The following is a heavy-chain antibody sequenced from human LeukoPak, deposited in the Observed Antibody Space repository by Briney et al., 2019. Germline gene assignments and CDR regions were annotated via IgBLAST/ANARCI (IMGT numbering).Heavy chain of an antibody. J-gene: IGHJ4*02. CDR1: AYTFTGCY. CDR3: ARDKVPGSGYYYHFDY. V-gene: IGHV1-2*02. CDR2: INPNSGGT. D-gene: IGHD3-22*01. Sequence: SSVKASCKASAYTFTGCYMHWVRQAPGQELQGMGWINPNSGGTNYAQKFQGRVTMTRDTSISTAYMELSRLRSDDTAVYYCARDKVPGSGYYYHFDYWGQGTLVTVSS.